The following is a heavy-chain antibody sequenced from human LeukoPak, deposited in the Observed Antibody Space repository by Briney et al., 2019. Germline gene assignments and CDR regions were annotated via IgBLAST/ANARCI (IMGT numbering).Heavy chain of an antibody. J-gene: IGHJ4*02. Sequence: TSETLSLTCTVSGGSISGYYWSWIRKPPGKGLDWIAYIYYSGSTSYNPSLKSRVTISVDTSKNQFSLKLSSVTAADTAVYYCATSIVGATDFDYWGQGTLVTVSS. CDR3: ATSIVGATDFDY. D-gene: IGHD1-26*01. V-gene: IGHV4-59*01. CDR1: GGSISGYY. CDR2: IYYSGST.